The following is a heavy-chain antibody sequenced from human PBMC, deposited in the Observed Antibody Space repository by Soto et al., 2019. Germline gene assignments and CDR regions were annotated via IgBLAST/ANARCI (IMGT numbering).Heavy chain of an antibody. CDR2: IIPIFGTA. D-gene: IGHD3-16*01. CDR3: ARARVTLRGYYYGMDV. V-gene: IGHV1-69*01. J-gene: IGHJ6*02. CDR1: GGTFSSYA. Sequence: QVQLVQSGAEVKKPGSSVKVSCKASGGTFSSYAISWVRQAPGQGLEWMGGIIPIFGTANYAQKFQGRVTITADESTSTAYMERSSLRAEDTAVYYCARARVTLRGYYYGMDVWGQGTTVTVSS.